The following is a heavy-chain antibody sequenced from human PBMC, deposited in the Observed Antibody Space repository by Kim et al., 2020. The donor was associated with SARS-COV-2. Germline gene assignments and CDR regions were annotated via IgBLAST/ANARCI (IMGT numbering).Heavy chain of an antibody. CDR3: ARVGLNYYDSSGYQTDAFDI. V-gene: IGHV3-33*01. CDR1: GFTFSSYG. D-gene: IGHD3-22*01. CDR2: IWYDGSNK. J-gene: IGHJ3*02. Sequence: GGSLRLSCAASGFTFSSYGMHWVRQAPGKGLEWVAVIWYDGSNKFYADSVKGRFTISRDNSRNTLYLQMNSLRAEDTAVYYCARVGLNYYDSSGYQTDAFDIWGQGTMVTVSS.